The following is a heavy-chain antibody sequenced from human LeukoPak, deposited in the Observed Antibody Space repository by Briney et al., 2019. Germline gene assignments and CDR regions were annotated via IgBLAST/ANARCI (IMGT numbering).Heavy chain of an antibody. CDR2: ISAYNGHT. CDR1: GYTFNSYG. J-gene: IGHJ6*03. CDR3: AGGPGIYYYYYMDV. D-gene: IGHD3-10*01. Sequence: ASVKVSCKASGYTFNSYGISWVRQAPGQGPEWTGWISAYNGHTNYAQKFQGRVTITADESSSTAYMELSSLRSEDTAVYYCAGGPGIYYYYYMDVWGKGTTVTISS. V-gene: IGHV1-18*01.